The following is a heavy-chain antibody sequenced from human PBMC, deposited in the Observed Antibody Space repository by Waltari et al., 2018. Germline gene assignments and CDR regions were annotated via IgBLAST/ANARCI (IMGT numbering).Heavy chain of an antibody. J-gene: IGHJ5*02. V-gene: IGHV1-69*04. Sequence: QVQLVQSGAEVKKPGSSVKVSCKASGGTFSSYHISWVRQAPGQGLEWMGRIIPLLGIANDAQKFQGRGTITTDKSTGTAYMELRSLRSEDTAVYYCARDPGVSSPNWFNPWGQGTLVTVSS. D-gene: IGHD6-13*01. CDR3: ARDPGVSSPNWFNP. CDR2: IIPLLGIA. CDR1: GGTFSSYH.